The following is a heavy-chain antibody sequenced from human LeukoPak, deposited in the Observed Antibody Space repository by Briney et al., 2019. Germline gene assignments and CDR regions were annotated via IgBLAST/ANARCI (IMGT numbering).Heavy chain of an antibody. D-gene: IGHD3-22*01. Sequence: SETLSLTCTVSGGSISSSSYYWGWIRQPPGKGLEWIGSIYYSGSTYYNPSLKSRVTISVDTSKNQFSLKLSSVTAADTAVYYCAEGPPYYYDSSGYFDYWGQGTLVTVSS. CDR2: IYYSGST. V-gene: IGHV4-39*01. CDR1: GGSISSSSYY. CDR3: AEGPPYYYDSSGYFDY. J-gene: IGHJ4*02.